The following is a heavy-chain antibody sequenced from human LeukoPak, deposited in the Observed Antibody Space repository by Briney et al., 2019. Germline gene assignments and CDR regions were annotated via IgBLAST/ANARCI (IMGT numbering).Heavy chain of an antibody. Sequence: PGGSLRLSCAASGFTFSSYAMSWVRQAPGKGLEWVSAISGSGGSTYYADSVKGRFTISRDNSKNTLYLQMNSLRAEDTAVYYCASRRYCSGGSCLTDAFDIWSQGTMVTVSS. J-gene: IGHJ3*02. D-gene: IGHD2-15*01. CDR1: GFTFSSYA. CDR2: ISGSGGST. CDR3: ASRRYCSGGSCLTDAFDI. V-gene: IGHV3-23*01.